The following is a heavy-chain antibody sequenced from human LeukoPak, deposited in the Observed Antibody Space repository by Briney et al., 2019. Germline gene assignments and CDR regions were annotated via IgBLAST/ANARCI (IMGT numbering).Heavy chain of an antibody. CDR2: ISYDGSNK. CDR3: AGAFGEQQLPPSDYYYYGMDV. J-gene: IGHJ6*02. D-gene: IGHD6-13*01. V-gene: IGHV3-30-3*01. CDR1: GFTFSSYA. Sequence: GGSLRLSCAASGFTFSSYAMHWVRRAPGKGLEWVAVISYDGSNKYYADSVKGRFTISRDNSKNTLYLQMNSLRAEDTAVYYCAGAFGEQQLPPSDYYYYGMDVWGQGTTVTVSS.